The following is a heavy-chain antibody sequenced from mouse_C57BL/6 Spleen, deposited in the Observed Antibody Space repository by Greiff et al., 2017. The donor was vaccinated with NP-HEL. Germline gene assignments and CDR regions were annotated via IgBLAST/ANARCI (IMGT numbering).Heavy chain of an antibody. Sequence: EVKLMESGGGLVKPGGSLKLSCAASGFTFSSYAMSWVRQTPEKRLEWVATISDGGSYTYYPDNVKGRFTISRDNAKNNLYLQMSHLKSEDTAMSYCARDRGTVGWYFDVWGTGTTVTVSS. D-gene: IGHD1-1*01. CDR3: ARDRGTVGWYFDV. CDR1: GFTFSSYA. V-gene: IGHV5-4*01. J-gene: IGHJ1*03. CDR2: ISDGGSYT.